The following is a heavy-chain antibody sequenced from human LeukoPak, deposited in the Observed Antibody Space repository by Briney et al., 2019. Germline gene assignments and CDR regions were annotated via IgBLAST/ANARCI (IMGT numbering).Heavy chain of an antibody. CDR3: ARDLPNYYDSSGYPID. CDR1: GGTFSSYA. D-gene: IGHD3-22*01. J-gene: IGHJ4*02. V-gene: IGHV1-69*05. CDR2: IIPIFGTA. Sequence: SVKVSCKASGGTFSSYAISWVRQAPGQGLEWVGRIIPIFGTANYAQKFQGRVTITTDESTSTAYMELSSLRSEDTAVYYCARDLPNYYDSSGYPIDWGQGTLVTVSS.